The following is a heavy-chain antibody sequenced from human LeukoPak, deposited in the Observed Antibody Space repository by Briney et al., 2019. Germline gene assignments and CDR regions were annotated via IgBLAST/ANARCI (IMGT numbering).Heavy chain of an antibody. Sequence: PSDTLSLTCSVSGDSINYPWTWIRQPPGKGLEWIGDVYNSGTTSYNPSLTGRATISVDRSKNHLSLRLTSVTAADTAVYYCARLSRRSAAGAYDYHSLDVWGQGTTVTVSS. CDR3: ARLSRRSAAGAYDYHSLDV. V-gene: IGHV4-59*13. CDR1: GDSINYP. CDR2: VYNSGTT. J-gene: IGHJ6*02. D-gene: IGHD6-13*01.